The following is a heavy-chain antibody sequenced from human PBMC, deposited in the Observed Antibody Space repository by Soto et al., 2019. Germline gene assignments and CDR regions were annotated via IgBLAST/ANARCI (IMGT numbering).Heavy chain of an antibody. Sequence: ASVKDSCKASGYTFTSYGISWVRQAPGQGLEWMGWISAYNGNTNYAQKLQGRVTMTTDTSTSTAYMELRSLRSDDTAVYYCARDRVVVRGVIRFDYWGQGTLVTVSS. CDR1: GYTFTSYG. V-gene: IGHV1-18*01. D-gene: IGHD3-10*01. J-gene: IGHJ4*02. CDR2: ISAYNGNT. CDR3: ARDRVVVRGVIRFDY.